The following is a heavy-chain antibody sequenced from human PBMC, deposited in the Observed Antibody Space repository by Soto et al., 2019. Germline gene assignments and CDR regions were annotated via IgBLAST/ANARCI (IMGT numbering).Heavy chain of an antibody. CDR3: ARQSGPAYRYGMDV. D-gene: IGHD4-4*01. CDR2: INHAGST. V-gene: IGHV4-34*01. CDR1: GGSFSGYY. Sequence: QMQLQQWGAGLLKASETLSLTCSVSGGSFSGYYLAWMRQPPGKGLEWIGEINHAGSTKYHPSLKSRVVLSVDLSNTHCSLRLSSVTAADSAVYYCARQSGPAYRYGMDVWGQGITVTVSS. J-gene: IGHJ6*02.